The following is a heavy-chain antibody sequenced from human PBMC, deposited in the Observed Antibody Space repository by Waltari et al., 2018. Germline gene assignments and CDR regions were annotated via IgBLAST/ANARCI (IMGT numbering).Heavy chain of an antibody. V-gene: IGHV4-38-2*02. CDR1: GYSISSGYY. CDR2: IYHSGST. J-gene: IGHJ4*02. Sequence: QVQLQESGPGLVKPSETLSLTCTVSGYSISSGYYWGWIRQPPGKGLEWIGSIYHSGSTYYNPSLKSRVTISVDTSKNQFSLKLSSVTAADTAVYYCARGPPYYYDSSGYDYWGQGTLVTVSS. CDR3: ARGPPYYYDSSGYDY. D-gene: IGHD3-22*01.